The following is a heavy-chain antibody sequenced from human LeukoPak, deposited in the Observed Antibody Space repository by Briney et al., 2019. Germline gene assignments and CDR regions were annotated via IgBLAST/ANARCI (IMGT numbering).Heavy chain of an antibody. Sequence: GASVKVSCKASGYTFTSYYMHWVRQAPGQGLEWMGWINPNSGGTNYAQKFQGRVTMTRDTSISTAYMELSRLRSDDTAVYYCARAGIYYYDSSGYYRYYFDYWGQGTLVTVSS. J-gene: IGHJ4*02. CDR1: GYTFTSYY. CDR2: INPNSGGT. V-gene: IGHV1-2*02. D-gene: IGHD3-22*01. CDR3: ARAGIYYYDSSGYYRYYFDY.